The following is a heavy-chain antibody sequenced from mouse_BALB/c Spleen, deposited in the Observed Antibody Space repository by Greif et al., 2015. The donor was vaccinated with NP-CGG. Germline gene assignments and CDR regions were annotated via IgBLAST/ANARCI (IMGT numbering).Heavy chain of an antibody. CDR2: INPSTGYT. V-gene: IGHV1-7*01. CDR3: ARYYGPSMDY. Sequence: QVQLQQSGAELAKPGASVKMSCKASGYTFTSYWMHWVKQRPGQGLEWIGYINPSTGYTEYNQKFKDKATLTADKSSSTAYMQLSSLTSEDSAVYYCARYYGPSMDYWGQGTSVTVSS. CDR1: GYTFTSYW. D-gene: IGHD1-1*02. J-gene: IGHJ4*01.